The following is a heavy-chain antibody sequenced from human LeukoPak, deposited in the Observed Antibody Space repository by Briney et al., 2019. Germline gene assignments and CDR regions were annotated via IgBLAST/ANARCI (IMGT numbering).Heavy chain of an antibody. Sequence: GGSLRHSCAASGFTFSSYSINWVRQAPGKGLEWVSSISNRGTYIYYADSVKGRFTISRDNAKNSLYLQMNSLRAEDMALYYCAKGSPLGSKAGFDYWGQGTLVTVSS. CDR1: GFTFSSYS. D-gene: IGHD6-19*01. V-gene: IGHV3-21*04. J-gene: IGHJ4*02. CDR3: AKGSPLGSKAGFDY. CDR2: ISNRGTYI.